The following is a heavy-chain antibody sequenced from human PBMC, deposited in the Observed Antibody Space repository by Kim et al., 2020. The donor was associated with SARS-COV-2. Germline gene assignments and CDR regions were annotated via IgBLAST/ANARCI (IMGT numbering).Heavy chain of an antibody. V-gene: IGHV3-73*01. CDR1: GFTFSGSA. CDR3: TRPITMIAGFDP. Sequence: GGSLRLSCAASGFTFSGSAMHWVRQASGKGLEWVGRIRSKANSYATAYAASVKGRFTISRDDSKNTAYLQMNSLKTEDTAVYYCTRPITMIAGFDPWGQGTLVTVSS. CDR2: IRSKANSYAT. D-gene: IGHD3-22*01. J-gene: IGHJ5*02.